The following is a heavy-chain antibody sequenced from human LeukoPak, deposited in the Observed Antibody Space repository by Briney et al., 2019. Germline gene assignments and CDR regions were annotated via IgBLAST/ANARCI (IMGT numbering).Heavy chain of an antibody. CDR3: AKEIMVRGVVTSYFDY. V-gene: IGHV3-30*02. Sequence: PGGSLRLSCAVSGFTFSIYGMHWVRQAPGKGLEWVAFIRFDGNNKFYAQSVRGRFTTSRDNSKNRLYLQMNSLRAEDTAVYYCAKEIMVRGVVTSYFDYWGQGTLVTVSS. D-gene: IGHD3-10*01. CDR2: IRFDGNNK. CDR1: GFTFSIYG. J-gene: IGHJ4*02.